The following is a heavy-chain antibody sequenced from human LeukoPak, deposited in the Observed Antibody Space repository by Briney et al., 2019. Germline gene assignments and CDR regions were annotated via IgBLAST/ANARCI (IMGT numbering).Heavy chain of an antibody. CDR2: ISAHAGNT. V-gene: IGHV1-18*01. J-gene: IGHJ4*02. Sequence: ASVTVSFTASGYIFPIYGISWVRQAPGQGLEWVGWISAHAGNTNYAQKVQGRVTMTMDTFSSTAYMELRSLRSDDTAVYYCAREGTSGYDQQDYWGQGTLVTVSS. D-gene: IGHD5-12*01. CDR3: AREGTSGYDQQDY. CDR1: GYIFPIYG.